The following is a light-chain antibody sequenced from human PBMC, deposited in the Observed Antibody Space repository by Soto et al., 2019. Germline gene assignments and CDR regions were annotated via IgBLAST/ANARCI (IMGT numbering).Light chain of an antibody. CDR3: QHYNSYSEA. Sequence: DIQMTQSPSTLAGSVGDRVTSTCRASQSLSGWLAWYQQTPRKAPKLLIYKASTLKSGVPSRFSGSGSGTEFTLTISSLQPDDFATYYCQHYNSYSEAFGQGTKVDIK. V-gene: IGKV1-5*03. J-gene: IGKJ1*01. CDR2: KAS. CDR1: QSLSGW.